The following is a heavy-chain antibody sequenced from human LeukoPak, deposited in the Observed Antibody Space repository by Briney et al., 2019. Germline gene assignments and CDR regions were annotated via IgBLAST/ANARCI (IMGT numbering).Heavy chain of an antibody. V-gene: IGHV1-69*06. CDR2: IIPIFGTA. J-gene: IGHJ6*02. Sequence: GASVKVSCKASGGTFSSYAISWVRQAPGQGLEWMGGIIPIFGTADYAQKFQGRVTMTEDTSTDTAYMELSSLRSEDTAVYYCATGLVRNYYYYYGMDVWGQGTTVTVSS. CDR1: GGTFSSYA. CDR3: ATGLVRNYYYYYGMDV. D-gene: IGHD3-9*01.